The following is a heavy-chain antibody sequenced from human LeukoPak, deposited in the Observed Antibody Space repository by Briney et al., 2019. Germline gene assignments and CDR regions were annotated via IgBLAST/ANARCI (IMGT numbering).Heavy chain of an antibody. J-gene: IGHJ3*02. Sequence: GGSLRLSCAASGFTFSSYSMNWVRQAPGKGLEWVSSISSSSSYIYYADSVKGRFTISRDNAKNSLYLQMNSLRAEDTAVYYCARDVVAATFDAFDIWGQGTMVTVS. CDR3: ARDVVAATFDAFDI. D-gene: IGHD2-15*01. CDR2: ISSSSSYI. CDR1: GFTFSSYS. V-gene: IGHV3-21*01.